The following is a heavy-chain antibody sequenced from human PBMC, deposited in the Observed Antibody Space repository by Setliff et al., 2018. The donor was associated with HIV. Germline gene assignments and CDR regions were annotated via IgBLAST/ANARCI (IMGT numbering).Heavy chain of an antibody. D-gene: IGHD6-19*01. CDR1: GFRFRNYG. J-gene: IGHJ4*02. CDR3: TRVGSSVWTPFDY. V-gene: IGHV3-21*01. Sequence: GGSLRLSCEASGFRFRNYGMNWVRQAPGKGPEWVSSVSGGSDFIYYADSVKGRFTIARDDAKNSLYLQMNRLRADDTALYYCTRVGSSVWTPFDYWGQGTLVTVSS. CDR2: VSGGSDFI.